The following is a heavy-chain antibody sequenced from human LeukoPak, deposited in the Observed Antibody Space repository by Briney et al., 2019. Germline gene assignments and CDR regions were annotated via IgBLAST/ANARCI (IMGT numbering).Heavy chain of an antibody. V-gene: IGHV3-23*01. CDR1: GFTFSSYA. D-gene: IGHD2-2*03. CDR3: AKYMAIVVVPASEFDH. CDR2: ISGSGGST. Sequence: GGSLRLSCAASGFTFSSYAMSWVRQAPGKGLEWVSAISGSGGSTYYADSVKGRFTISRDNSKNTLYLQMNSLRAEDTAVYYCAKYMAIVVVPASEFDHWGQGTLVTVSS. J-gene: IGHJ4*02.